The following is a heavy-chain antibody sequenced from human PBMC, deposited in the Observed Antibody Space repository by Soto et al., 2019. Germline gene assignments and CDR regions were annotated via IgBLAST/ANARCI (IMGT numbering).Heavy chain of an antibody. CDR1: GFTFSSYS. J-gene: IGHJ4*02. V-gene: IGHV3-21*01. CDR3: ARVRDSSGYYEGAYDY. D-gene: IGHD3-22*01. Sequence: EVQLVESGGGLVKPGGSLRLSCAASGFTFSSYSMNWVRQAPGKGLEWVSSISSSSSYIYYADSVKGRFTISRDNAKNSLYLQMNSLRAEDTAVYYCARVRDSSGYYEGAYDYWGQGTLVTVSS. CDR2: ISSSSSYI.